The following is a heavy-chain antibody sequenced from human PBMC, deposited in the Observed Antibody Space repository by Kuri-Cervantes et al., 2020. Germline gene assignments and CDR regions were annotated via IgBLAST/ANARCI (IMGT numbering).Heavy chain of an antibody. V-gene: IGHV3-30*04. D-gene: IGHD3-22*01. CDR1: GFTFSSYA. CDR3: AKDPSYYYDSSGYYDYFDY. J-gene: IGHJ4*02. CDR2: ISYDGSNK. Sequence: LSLTCAASGFTFSSYAMHWVRQAPGKGLEWVAVISYDGSNKYYADSVKGRFTISRDNSKNTLYLQMNSLRAENTAVYYCAKDPSYYYDSSGYYDYFDYWGQGTLVTDSS.